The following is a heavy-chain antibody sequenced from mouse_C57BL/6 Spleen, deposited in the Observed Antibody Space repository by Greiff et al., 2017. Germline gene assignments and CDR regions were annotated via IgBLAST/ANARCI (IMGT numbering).Heavy chain of an antibody. CDR2: IDPSDSET. V-gene: IGHV1-52*01. CDR3: ARVYYYGSSYFDY. Sequence: QVQLQQPGAELVRPGSSVKLSCKASGYTFTSYWMHWVKQRPIQGLEWIGNIDPSDSETHYNQKFKDKATLTVDKSSSTAYMQLSSLTSEDSAVYYGARVYYYGSSYFDYWGQGTTLTVSS. J-gene: IGHJ2*01. D-gene: IGHD1-1*01. CDR1: GYTFTSYW.